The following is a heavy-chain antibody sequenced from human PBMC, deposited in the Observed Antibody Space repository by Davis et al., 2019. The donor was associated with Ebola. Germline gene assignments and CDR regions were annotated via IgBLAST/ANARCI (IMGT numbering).Heavy chain of an antibody. CDR1: GGSFSGYY. D-gene: IGHD3-3*01. V-gene: IGHV4-34*01. J-gene: IGHJ3*02. Sequence: PSETLSLTCAVYGGSFSGYYWSWIRQPPGKGLEWIGVINHSGSTNYNPSLKSRVTISVDTSKNQFSLKLSSVAAADTAVYYCARGVLRFLEWLFPSNAFDIWGQGTMVTVSS. CDR2: INHSGST. CDR3: ARGVLRFLEWLFPSNAFDI.